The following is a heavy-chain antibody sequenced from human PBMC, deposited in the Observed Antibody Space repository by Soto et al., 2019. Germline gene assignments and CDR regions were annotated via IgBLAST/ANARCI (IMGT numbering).Heavy chain of an antibody. CDR1: GGSINNYY. Sequence: PSETLSLTCTVSGGSINNYYWIWIRQSPAKGLEWIGHISYSGSTDYSPSLKSRITFSVDTSRNQFSLKLTSVTAADTAVYYCARGYSGFVGWFDPWGQGTLVTVS. CDR2: ISYSGST. D-gene: IGHD5-12*01. CDR3: ARGYSGFVGWFDP. J-gene: IGHJ5*02. V-gene: IGHV4-59*08.